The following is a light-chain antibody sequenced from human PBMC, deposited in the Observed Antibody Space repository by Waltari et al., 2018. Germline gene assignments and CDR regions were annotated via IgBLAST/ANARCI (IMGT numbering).Light chain of an antibody. CDR1: QSVRRA. J-gene: IGKJ1*01. CDR2: DAS. V-gene: IGKV3-20*01. Sequence: DIVLTQSPGTLSLSPGERATLSCRASQSVRRAFAWSQQRPGQAPRLLIYDASNRATGIPDRFSGSGSGTDFSLTISRLEPEDFAVYYCQHYVRLPVAFGQGTKVEIK. CDR3: QHYVRLPVA.